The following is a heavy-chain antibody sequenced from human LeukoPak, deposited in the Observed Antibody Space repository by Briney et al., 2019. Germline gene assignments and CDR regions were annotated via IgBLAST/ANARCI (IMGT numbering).Heavy chain of an antibody. Sequence: SETLSLTCTVSGGSISSYYWSWIRQPPGKGLEWIGYIYYSGSTNYNPSLKSRVTISVDTSKNQFSLKLSSVTAADTAVYYCARMIGDYWGQGTLVTVSS. CDR3: ARMIGDY. V-gene: IGHV4-59*12. J-gene: IGHJ4*02. CDR1: GGSISSYY. CDR2: IYYSGST. D-gene: IGHD3-10*02.